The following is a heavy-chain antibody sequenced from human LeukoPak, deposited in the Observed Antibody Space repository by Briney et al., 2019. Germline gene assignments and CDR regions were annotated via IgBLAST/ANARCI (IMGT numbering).Heavy chain of an antibody. J-gene: IGHJ4*02. CDR3: AKGPLPRIDY. CDR1: GFTFSSYS. Sequence: GGSLRLSCAASGFTFSSYSTNWVRQAPGKGLEWVSYISSSSSTIYYADSVKGRFTISRDNAKNSLYLQMNSLRAEDTAVYYCAKGPLPRIDYWGQGTLVTVSS. V-gene: IGHV3-48*01. CDR2: ISSSSSTI.